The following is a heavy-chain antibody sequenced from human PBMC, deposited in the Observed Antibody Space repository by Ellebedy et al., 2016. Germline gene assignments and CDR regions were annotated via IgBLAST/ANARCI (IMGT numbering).Heavy chain of an antibody. V-gene: IGHV3-48*02. Sequence: GESLKISXAASGFAFSNFFMTWVRQAPGKGLEWLSFISPSTGSTIYYAESVKGRFTISRDNAKNSVYLQMNSLRDEDTAVYYCTRGGLDNSFDVWGQGTMVTVSS. CDR2: ISPSTGSTI. D-gene: IGHD3-16*01. J-gene: IGHJ3*01. CDR3: TRGGLDNSFDV. CDR1: GFAFSNFF.